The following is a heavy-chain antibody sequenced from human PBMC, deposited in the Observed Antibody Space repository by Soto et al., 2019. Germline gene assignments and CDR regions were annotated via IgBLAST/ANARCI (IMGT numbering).Heavy chain of an antibody. V-gene: IGHV4-34*01. CDR2: ISHSGST. CDR1: GGSFSGYY. Sequence: SETLSLTCAVYGGSFSGYYWSWIRQPPGRGLEWIGEISHSGSTNYNPSLKSRVTISVDTSKNQFSLKLSSVTAADTAVYYCARWGSGWSYFDCWGQGTLVTVSS. J-gene: IGHJ4*02. D-gene: IGHD6-19*01. CDR3: ARWGSGWSYFDC.